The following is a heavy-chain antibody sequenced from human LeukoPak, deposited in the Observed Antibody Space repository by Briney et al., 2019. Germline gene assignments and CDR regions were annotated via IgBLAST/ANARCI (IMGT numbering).Heavy chain of an antibody. D-gene: IGHD1-1*01. CDR1: GFTFSSYA. J-gene: IGHJ3*02. CDR2: VSYDGSNK. V-gene: IGHV3-30-3*02. CDR3: AKSLLTTATGTGRAFDI. Sequence: GGSLRLSCAASGFTFSSYAMHWVRQAPGKGLEWVAVVSYDGSNKYYADSVKGRFTISRDNSKNTLYLQMNSLRADDTAVYYCAKSLLTTATGTGRAFDIWGQGTMVTVSS.